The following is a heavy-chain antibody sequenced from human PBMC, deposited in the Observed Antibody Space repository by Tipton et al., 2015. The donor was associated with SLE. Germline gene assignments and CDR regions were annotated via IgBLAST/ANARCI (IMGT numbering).Heavy chain of an antibody. CDR3: ARGAYSSGLKD. J-gene: IGHJ4*02. Sequence: TLSLTCTVSGGSISSGSYYWSWIRQPAGKGLEWIGYIYTSGSTNYNPSLKSRVTISVDTSKNQFSLKLSSVTAADTAVYYCARGAYSSGLKDWGQGTLVTVSS. D-gene: IGHD6-19*01. V-gene: IGHV4-61*09. CDR2: IYTSGST. CDR1: GGSISSGSYY.